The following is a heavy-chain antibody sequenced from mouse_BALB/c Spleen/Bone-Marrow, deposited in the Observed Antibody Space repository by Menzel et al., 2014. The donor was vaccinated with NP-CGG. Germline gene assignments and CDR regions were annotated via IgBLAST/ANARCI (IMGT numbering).Heavy chain of an antibody. V-gene: IGHV7-3*02. Sequence: DVMLVESGGGLVQPGGSLRLSCATSGFTFTDYYMNWVRQPPGKALEWLGFIRNKANGYTTEYSASVKSRFTISRDNSQNILYLQMNTLRVDDSATYYCARDKGRVFFDYWGQGTTLTVSP. CDR2: IRNKANGYTT. J-gene: IGHJ2*01. CDR3: ARDKGRVFFDY. CDR1: GFTFTDYY.